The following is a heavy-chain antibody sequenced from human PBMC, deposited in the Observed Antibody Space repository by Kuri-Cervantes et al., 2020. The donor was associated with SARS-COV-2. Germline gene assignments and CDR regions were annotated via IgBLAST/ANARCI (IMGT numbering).Heavy chain of an antibody. CDR1: GFTFSSYW. CDR2: INSDGSST. CDR3: ARDVPSYDFWSGYYRGYYYYYMDV. Sequence: GESLKISCAASGFTFSSYWMHWVRQAPGKGLVWVSRINSDGSSTSYADSVKGRFTISRDNAKNTLYLQMNSLRAEDTAVYYCARDVPSYDFWSGYYRGYYYYYMDVWGKGTTVTVSS. D-gene: IGHD3-3*01. V-gene: IGHV3-74*01. J-gene: IGHJ6*03.